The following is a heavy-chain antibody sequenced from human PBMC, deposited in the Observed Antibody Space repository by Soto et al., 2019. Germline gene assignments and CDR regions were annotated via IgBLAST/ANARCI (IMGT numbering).Heavy chain of an antibody. CDR2: TYYRSKWYN. V-gene: IGHV6-1*01. D-gene: IGHD6-19*01. J-gene: IGHJ6*02. Sequence: SQTLSLTCAISGDSVSSNSAAWNWVRQSPSRGLEWLGRTYYRSKWYNDYAVSVKSRITINPDTSKNQFSLQLNSVTPEDTAVYYCARWGGSGTSHYYYGMDVWGQGTTVTVSS. CDR3: ARWGGSGTSHYYYGMDV. CDR1: GDSVSSNSAA.